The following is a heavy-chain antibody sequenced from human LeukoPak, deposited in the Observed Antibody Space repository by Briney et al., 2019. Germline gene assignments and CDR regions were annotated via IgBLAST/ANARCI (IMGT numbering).Heavy chain of an antibody. V-gene: IGHV1-2*02. CDR3: ARHGGSGSYYNTLHDAFDI. J-gene: IGHJ3*02. Sequence: ASVKVSCKASGYTFTGYYMHWVRQAPGQGLEWMGWINPNSGGTNYAQKFQGRVTMTRDTSISTAYMELSRLRSDDTAVYYCARHGGSGSYYNTLHDAFDIWGQGTMVTVSS. CDR2: INPNSGGT. D-gene: IGHD3-10*01. CDR1: GYTFTGYY.